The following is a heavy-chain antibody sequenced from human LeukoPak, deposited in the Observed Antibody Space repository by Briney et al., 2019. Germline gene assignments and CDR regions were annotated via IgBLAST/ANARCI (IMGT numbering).Heavy chain of an antibody. CDR3: AKMISGSSPAGRGYYYGMDV. CDR2: ISENGDGR. Sequence: GGSLRLSCAASGFTFSNFAMTWVRQAPGKGLQWVSAISENGDGRYYAGSVKGRFIISRDNSKNTLSLQMNSLGAEDTAVYYCAKMISGSSPAGRGYYYGMDVWGQGTTVTVSS. J-gene: IGHJ6*02. CDR1: GFTFSNFA. V-gene: IGHV3-23*01. D-gene: IGHD1-20*01.